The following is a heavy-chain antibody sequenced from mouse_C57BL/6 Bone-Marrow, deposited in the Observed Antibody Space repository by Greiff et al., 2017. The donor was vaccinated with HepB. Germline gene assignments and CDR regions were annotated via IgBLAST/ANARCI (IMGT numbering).Heavy chain of an antibody. Sequence: QVQLQQSGPELVKPGASVKISCKASGYAFSSSWMNWVKQRPGKGLEWIGRIYPGDGDTNYNGKFKGKATLTADKSSSTAYMHLSSLTSEDSAVYFCARSPVVALDYWGQGTTLTVSS. V-gene: IGHV1-82*01. CDR2: IYPGDGDT. J-gene: IGHJ2*01. CDR3: ARSPVVALDY. D-gene: IGHD1-1*01. CDR1: GYAFSSSW.